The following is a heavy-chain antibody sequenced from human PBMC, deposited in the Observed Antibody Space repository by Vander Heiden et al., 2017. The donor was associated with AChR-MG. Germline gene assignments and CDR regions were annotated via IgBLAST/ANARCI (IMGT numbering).Heavy chain of an antibody. V-gene: IGHV3-53*01. J-gene: IGHJ4*02. CDR1: GFTVSSDF. CDR3: ATRGQ. CDR2: VHGDAAT. Sequence: EVQLVESGGGLIQPGGSLRLSCAASGFTVSSDFMTWGRQAPEKGLEWVSIVHGDAATNYANSVKGRFTISRDNSKNMLYLQMNSLRAEDTAVYYCATRGQWGQGTLVTVSS.